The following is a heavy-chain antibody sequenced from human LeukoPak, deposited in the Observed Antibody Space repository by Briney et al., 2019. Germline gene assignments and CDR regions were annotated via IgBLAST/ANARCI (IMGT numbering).Heavy chain of an antibody. CDR2: FDPEDGET. V-gene: IGHV1-24*01. D-gene: IGHD3-22*01. Sequence: GASVKVSCKVSGYTLTELSMHWVRQAPGKGLEWMGGFDPEDGETIYAQKFQGRVTMTEDTSTDTAYMELSSLRSEDTAVYYCATFSRVTMIVVVNDAFDIWGQGTMVTVSS. CDR3: ATFSRVTMIVVVNDAFDI. CDR1: GYTLTELS. J-gene: IGHJ3*02.